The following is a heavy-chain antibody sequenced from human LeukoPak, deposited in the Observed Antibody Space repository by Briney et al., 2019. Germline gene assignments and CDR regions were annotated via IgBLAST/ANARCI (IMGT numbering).Heavy chain of an antibody. D-gene: IGHD7-27*01. Sequence: GGSLRLSCKASGLTFGTDWMSWARQAPGKGLEWVAAIKPDEGEKYYVASVEGRFTISRDNAKNTLFLQMNSLRVGDTALYFCVRHSITRALDLWGQGTLVIVSS. CDR2: IKPDEGEK. CDR1: GLTFGTDW. V-gene: IGHV3-7*01. J-gene: IGHJ5*02. CDR3: VRHSITRALDL.